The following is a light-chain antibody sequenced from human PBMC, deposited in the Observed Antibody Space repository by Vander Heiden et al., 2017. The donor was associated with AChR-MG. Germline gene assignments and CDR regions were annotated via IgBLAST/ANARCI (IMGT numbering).Light chain of an antibody. J-gene: IGLJ2*01. CDR3: AVYMGSGIWL. V-gene: IGLV8-61*01. CDR2: TTD. Sequence: QIVVTPEPSLSVSPGGTVTLTSGLSVGAVSRNNYPSWYRQTPGQAPRTLMYTTDTRSSGVPARFSGSIVGSKAALTITGAQAADERDYYCAVYMGSGIWLFGGGTRLTVL. CDR1: VGAVSRNNY.